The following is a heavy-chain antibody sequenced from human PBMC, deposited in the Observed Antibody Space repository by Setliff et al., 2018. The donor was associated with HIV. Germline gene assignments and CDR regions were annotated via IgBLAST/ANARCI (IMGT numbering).Heavy chain of an antibody. CDR1: GDSVTSRNW. Sequence: SQTLSLTCAVSGDSVTSRNWWSWVRQAPGKGLDWIGEIYHNGITNYNPSLKSRLIMSLDKSKNEISLKLSSVTAADTAAYYCARGGDYYDSTGARAGFDFWGQGTRVTVS. CDR2: IYHNGIT. D-gene: IGHD3-22*01. J-gene: IGHJ3*01. CDR3: ARGGDYYDSTGARAGFDF. V-gene: IGHV4-4*02.